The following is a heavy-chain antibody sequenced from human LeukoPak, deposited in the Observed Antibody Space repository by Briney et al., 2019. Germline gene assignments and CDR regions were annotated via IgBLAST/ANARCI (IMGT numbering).Heavy chain of an antibody. CDR3: ARGYSSGWYYFDY. V-gene: IGHV3-30*04. Sequence: GGSLRLSCAASGSTFSSYAMHWVRRAPGKGLEWVAVISYDGSNKYYADSVKGRFTISRDNSKNTLYLQMNSLRAEDTAVYYCARGYSSGWYYFDYWGQGTLVTVSS. CDR1: GSTFSSYA. CDR2: ISYDGSNK. J-gene: IGHJ4*02. D-gene: IGHD6-19*01.